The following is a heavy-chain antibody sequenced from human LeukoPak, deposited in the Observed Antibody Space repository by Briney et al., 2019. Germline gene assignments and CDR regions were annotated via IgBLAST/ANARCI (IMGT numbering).Heavy chain of an antibody. CDR2: INPSGGST. D-gene: IGHD3-3*01. CDR3: ARDGFGDYDFWSGSLRAAYYYYYGMDV. V-gene: IGHV1-46*01. J-gene: IGHJ6*02. CDR1: GYTFTSYY. Sequence: ASVKVSCKASGYTFTSYYMHWVRQAPGQGLEWMGLINPSGGSTSYAQKFQGRVTMTRDTSTSTVYMELSSLRSEDTAVYYCARDGFGDYDFWSGSLRAAYYYYYGMDVWGQGTTVTVSS.